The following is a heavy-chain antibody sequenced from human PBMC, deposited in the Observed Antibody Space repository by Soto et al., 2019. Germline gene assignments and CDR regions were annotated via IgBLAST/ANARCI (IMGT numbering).Heavy chain of an antibody. J-gene: IGHJ4*02. CDR1: GFMFSSYG. CDR3: AKDPSTGTPDC. Sequence: TGGSLRLSCAAAGFMFSSYGMSWVRQAPGKGLQWVATIHPSGGSTHYAESVRGRFTISRDNSRDTLYLQMNSLRAEDTAVYYCAKDPSTGTPDCWGQGALVTVYS. D-gene: IGHD3-9*01. CDR2: IHPSGGST. V-gene: IGHV3-23*01.